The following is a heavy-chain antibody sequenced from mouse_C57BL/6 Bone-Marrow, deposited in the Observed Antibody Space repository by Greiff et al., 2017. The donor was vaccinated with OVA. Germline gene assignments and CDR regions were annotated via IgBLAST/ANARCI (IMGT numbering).Heavy chain of an antibody. J-gene: IGHJ1*03. D-gene: IGHD2-4*01. Sequence: EVQLQQSGPELVKPGASVKISCKASGYTFTDYYMNWVKQSHGKSLEWIGDINPNNGGTSYNQKFKGKATLTVYKSYSTAYMELRSLTAVDSAVYYWARERVYDYDVGYWYFGVWGTGTTVTVSS. CDR1: GYTFTDYY. V-gene: IGHV1-26*01. CDR3: ARERVYDYDVGYWYFGV. CDR2: INPNNGGT.